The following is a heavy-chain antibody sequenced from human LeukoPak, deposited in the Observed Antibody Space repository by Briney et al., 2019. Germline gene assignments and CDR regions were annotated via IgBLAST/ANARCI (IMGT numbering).Heavy chain of an antibody. CDR2: INHSGST. CDR1: GGSFSGYY. Sequence: PSETLSLTCAVYGGSFSGYYWGWIRQPPGKGLEWIGEINHSGSTNYNPSLKSRVTISVDTSKNQFSLKLSSVTAADTAVYYCATTAAGTGDWFDPWGQGTLATVSS. V-gene: IGHV4-34*01. J-gene: IGHJ5*02. CDR3: ATTAAGTGDWFDP. D-gene: IGHD6-13*01.